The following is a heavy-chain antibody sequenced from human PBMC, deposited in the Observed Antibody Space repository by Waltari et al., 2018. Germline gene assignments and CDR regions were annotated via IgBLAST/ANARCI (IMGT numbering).Heavy chain of an antibody. Sequence: QVQLQESGPGLVKPSETLSLTCTVSGYSISSGYYWGWIRQPQGKGLEWIGSIYHSGSTYYNPSLKSRVTISVDTSKNQFSLKLSSVTAADTAVYYCARGAGLEMATITILFDYWGQGTLVTVSS. CDR3: ARGAGLEMATITILFDY. V-gene: IGHV4-38-2*02. J-gene: IGHJ4*02. CDR1: GYSISSGYY. CDR2: IYHSGST. D-gene: IGHD5-12*01.